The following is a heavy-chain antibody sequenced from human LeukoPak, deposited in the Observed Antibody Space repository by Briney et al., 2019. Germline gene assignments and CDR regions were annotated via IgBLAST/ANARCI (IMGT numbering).Heavy chain of an antibody. J-gene: IGHJ4*02. V-gene: IGHV4-34*01. CDR2: INDSSSI. CDR3: ARSRNRAFDS. D-gene: IGHD4-11*01. CDR1: GGSFSGYY. Sequence: SDSLSLTRAVYGGSFSGYYWGWIRQPPGEGLEWIGEINDSSSINYNPTLKSRVTISVDTSKNQFSLNLSSVTAADTAVYYCARSRNRAFDSWGRGTLVTVSS.